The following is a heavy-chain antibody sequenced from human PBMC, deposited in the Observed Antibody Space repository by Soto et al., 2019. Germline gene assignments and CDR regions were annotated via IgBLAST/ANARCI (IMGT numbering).Heavy chain of an antibody. CDR1: GYIFTNYA. Sequence: QVQLVQSGAEVRKPGASVKVSCKASGYIFTNYAITWVRQAPGQGPEWMGWISGYNGDTNTHYSHKFQGRLTLTTDMATATAYLELRSLRPDDTAVYYCSRDIDVWTGYFFDKWGQRTLVTVSS. CDR2: ISGYNGDTNT. J-gene: IGHJ4*02. V-gene: IGHV1-18*01. CDR3: SRDIDVWTGYFFDK. D-gene: IGHD1-1*01.